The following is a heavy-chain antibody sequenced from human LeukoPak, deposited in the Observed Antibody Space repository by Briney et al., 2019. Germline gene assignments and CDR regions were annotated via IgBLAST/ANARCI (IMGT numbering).Heavy chain of an antibody. D-gene: IGHD4-11*01. CDR2: ISGSSGYI. V-gene: IGHV3-21*01. J-gene: IGHJ6*03. CDR3: ARAQVGRGYSNRGTYYYYYMDV. CDR1: GLTFSSNN. Sequence: PGGSLRLSCAASGLTFSSNNMNWVRQAPGKGLEWVSSISGSSGYIYYADSVKGRFTISRDNAKNSLYLQMNSLRDEDTAVYYCARAQVGRGYSNRGTYYYYYMDVWGKGTTVTVSS.